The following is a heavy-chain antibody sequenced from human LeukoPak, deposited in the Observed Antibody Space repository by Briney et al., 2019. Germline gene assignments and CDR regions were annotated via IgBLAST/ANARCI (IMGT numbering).Heavy chain of an antibody. CDR2: IYHSGKT. D-gene: IGHD2-15*01. J-gene: IGHJ4*02. CDR1: GYSISSGYH. V-gene: IGHV4-38-2*01. CDR3: ARGRACYDY. Sequence: KPSETLSLTCAVSGYSISSGYHWAWIRQPPGKGLEWIGSIYHSGKTYYNPSLKSRVTISVDKSKNQFSLKLSSVTAADTAVYYCARGRACYDYWGQGTLVTVSS.